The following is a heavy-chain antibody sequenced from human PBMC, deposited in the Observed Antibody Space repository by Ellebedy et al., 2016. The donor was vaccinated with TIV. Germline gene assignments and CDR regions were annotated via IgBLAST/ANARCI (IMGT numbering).Heavy chain of an antibody. D-gene: IGHD1-26*01. J-gene: IGHJ4*02. V-gene: IGHV3-33*08. CDR3: ARGGSGTYNFDY. CDR1: GFTFSSYG. CDR2: IWYDGSNK. Sequence: PGGSLRLSCAASGFTFSSYGMHWVRQAPGKGLEWVAVIWYDGSNKYYGDSVKGRFTISRDNSNNTLYLQMNSLRAEDTAVYYCARGGSGTYNFDYWGQGTLVTVSS.